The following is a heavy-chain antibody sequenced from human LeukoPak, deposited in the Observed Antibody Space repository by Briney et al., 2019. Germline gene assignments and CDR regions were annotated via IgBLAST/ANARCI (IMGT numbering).Heavy chain of an antibody. Sequence: SETLSLTCAVSGYSISSGYYWGWIRQPPGKGLEWIGSTYHSGSTYYNSSLKSRVTISVDTSKNQFSLKLSSVTAADTAVYYCARAAHYGSGSIDAFDIWGQGTMVTVSS. V-gene: IGHV4-38-2*01. CDR2: TYHSGST. CDR1: GYSISSGYY. D-gene: IGHD3-10*01. CDR3: ARAAHYGSGSIDAFDI. J-gene: IGHJ3*02.